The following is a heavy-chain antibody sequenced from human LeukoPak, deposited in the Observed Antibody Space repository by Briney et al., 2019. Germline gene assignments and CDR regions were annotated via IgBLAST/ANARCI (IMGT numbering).Heavy chain of an antibody. CDR1: GFTFSDYW. Sequence: GGSLRVSCTASGFTFSDYWMTWVRQAPGKGPEWVANIKQDGSLRYYVDSVRGRFTISRDNAKNSLFLQMNGLRAEDTAVYYCARRGGSSSRRSPIDYWGQGTLVTVSS. CDR2: IKQDGSLR. CDR3: ARRGGSSSRRSPIDY. D-gene: IGHD6-6*01. J-gene: IGHJ4*02. V-gene: IGHV3-7*01.